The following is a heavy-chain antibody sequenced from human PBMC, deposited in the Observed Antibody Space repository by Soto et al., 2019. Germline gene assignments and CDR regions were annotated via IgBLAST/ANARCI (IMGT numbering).Heavy chain of an antibody. J-gene: IGHJ4*02. CDR1: GFTFRNFV. Sequence: EVELLESGGGIVQPGGSLRVSCVASGFTFRNFVMSWVRQAPGKGLEWVSAIRGTGGETFYADSMKGRFTICRNNSKNTLYLQMNSLRDEDTALYFCAQDRGWGVVSPSHDYWGQGTLVTVSS. D-gene: IGHD2-21*01. V-gene: IGHV3-23*01. CDR3: AQDRGWGVVSPSHDY. CDR2: IRGTGGET.